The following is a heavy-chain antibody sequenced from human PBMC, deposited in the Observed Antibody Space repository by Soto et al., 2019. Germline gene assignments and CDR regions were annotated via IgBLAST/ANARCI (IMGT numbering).Heavy chain of an antibody. CDR1: GFTFSNYN. J-gene: IGHJ6*02. D-gene: IGHD2-8*02. Sequence: EVQLVESGGGLVKPGGSLRLSCAASGFTFSNYNMNWVRQPPGKGLEWVSSITSAGSYIYYAESLKGRVTISRDNAKNPLLLQMNSLRAEDTALYFCARGILGGVRIDYGMDVWGQGTTVTVSS. V-gene: IGHV3-21*01. CDR2: ITSAGSYI. CDR3: ARGILGGVRIDYGMDV.